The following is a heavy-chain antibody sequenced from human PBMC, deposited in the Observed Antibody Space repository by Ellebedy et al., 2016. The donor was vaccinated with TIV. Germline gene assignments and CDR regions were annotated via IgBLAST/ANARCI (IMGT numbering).Heavy chain of an antibody. CDR3: ARETYNDVDLKLWGIFDI. D-gene: IGHD3-10*01. CDR1: ELTVTSNY. V-gene: IGHV3-66*01. CDR2: IAIDSTT. J-gene: IGHJ3*02. Sequence: GESLKISCAASELTVTSNYMSWVRQAPGKGLEWVSTIAIDSTTYYADSVKGRFTISRDNSKNTLEIQRNSLRAEDTALYYCARETYNDVDLKLWGIFDIWGQGTMVTVSS.